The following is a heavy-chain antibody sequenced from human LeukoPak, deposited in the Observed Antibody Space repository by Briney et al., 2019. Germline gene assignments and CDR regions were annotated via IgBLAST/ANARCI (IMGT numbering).Heavy chain of an antibody. D-gene: IGHD3-22*01. Sequence: SETLSLTCTVSGGSISSYYWSWIRQPAGKGLEWIGRIYTSGSTNYNPSLKSRVTMSVDTSKNQFSLKLSSVTAADTAVYYCARDTGSKYYYDSSGPFDYWGQGTLVTVSS. CDR2: IYTSGST. V-gene: IGHV4-4*07. J-gene: IGHJ4*02. CDR1: GGSISSYY. CDR3: ARDTGSKYYYDSSGPFDY.